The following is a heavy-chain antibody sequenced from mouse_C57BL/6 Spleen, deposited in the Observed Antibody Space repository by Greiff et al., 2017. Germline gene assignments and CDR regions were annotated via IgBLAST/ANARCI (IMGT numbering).Heavy chain of an antibody. CDR3: ARQPNDYDGYARDY. Sequence: EVKLEESGGGLVKPGGSLKLSCAASGFTFSDYGMHWVRQAPEKGLEWVAYISSGSSTIYYADTVKGRFTISRDNAKNTLFLQMTSLRSEDTAMYYCARQPNDYDGYARDYWGQGTSVTVSS. D-gene: IGHD2-4*01. CDR2: ISSGSSTI. J-gene: IGHJ4*01. V-gene: IGHV5-17*01. CDR1: GFTFSDYG.